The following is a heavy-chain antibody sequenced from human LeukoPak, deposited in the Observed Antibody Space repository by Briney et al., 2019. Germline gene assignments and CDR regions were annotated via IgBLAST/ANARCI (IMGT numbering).Heavy chain of an antibody. J-gene: IGHJ5*02. Sequence: SETPSLTCTVSGGSISSSSYYWGWIRQPPGKGLEWIGSIYYSGSTYYNPSLKSRVTISVDTSKNQFSLKLSSVTAADTAVYYCARHGSSSSGWFDPWGQGTLVTVSS. V-gene: IGHV4-39*01. D-gene: IGHD6-6*01. CDR1: GGSISSSSYY. CDR2: IYYSGST. CDR3: ARHGSSSSGWFDP.